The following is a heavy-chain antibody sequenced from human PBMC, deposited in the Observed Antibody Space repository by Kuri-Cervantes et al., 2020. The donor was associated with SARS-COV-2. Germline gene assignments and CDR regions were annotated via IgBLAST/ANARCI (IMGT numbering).Heavy chain of an antibody. D-gene: IGHD2-2*01. J-gene: IGHJ6*03. CDR3: ARCSQYCSSTTCYYYYYYMDV. CDR2: IYYSGST. Sequence: SETLSLTCTVSGGSISSYYWGWIRQPPGKGLEWIGSIYYSGSTYYNPSLKSRVTISVDTSKNQFSLKLSSVTAADTAVYYCARCSQYCSSTTCYYYYYYMDVWGKGTTVTVSS. CDR1: GGSISSYY. V-gene: IGHV4-39*01.